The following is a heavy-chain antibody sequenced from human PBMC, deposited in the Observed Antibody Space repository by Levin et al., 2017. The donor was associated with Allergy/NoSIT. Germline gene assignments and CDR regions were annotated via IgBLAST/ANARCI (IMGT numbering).Heavy chain of an antibody. V-gene: IGHV3-30*04. CDR2: ISIDGTNQ. J-gene: IGHJ6*02. Sequence: GGSLRLSCAASGFTFSSHAMHWVRQAPGKGLESVAVISIDGTNQYYADSVKGRFTISRDNAKSTLYLLMNSLRADDTAVYYCARSLSGFDYNNYWGGGMDVWGQGTTVTVSS. CDR3: ARSLSGFDYNNYWGGGMDV. CDR1: GFTFSSHA. D-gene: IGHD4-11*01.